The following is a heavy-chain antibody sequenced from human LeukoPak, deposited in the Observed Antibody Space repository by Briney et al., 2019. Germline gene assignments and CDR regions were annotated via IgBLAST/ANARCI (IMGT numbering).Heavy chain of an antibody. CDR1: GGTFSSYA. Sequence: SVKVSCKASGGTFSSYAISWVRQAPGQGLEWMGRIIPIFGTANYAQKFQGRATITTDESTSTAYMELSSLRSEDTAVYYCASSNANRYCSGGSCLDYWGQGTLVTVSS. J-gene: IGHJ4*02. CDR2: IIPIFGTA. D-gene: IGHD2-15*01. V-gene: IGHV1-69*05. CDR3: ASSNANRYCSGGSCLDY.